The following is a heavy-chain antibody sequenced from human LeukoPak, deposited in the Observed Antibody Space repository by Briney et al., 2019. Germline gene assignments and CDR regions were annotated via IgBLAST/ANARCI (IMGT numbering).Heavy chain of an antibody. CDR3: AKSNGYGLVDI. CDR2: IFYSGST. J-gene: IGHJ3*02. CDR1: GGSISSYY. V-gene: IGHV4-59*12. Sequence: SETLSLTCTVSGGSISSYYWSWIRQPPGKGLEWIGNIFYSGSTYYGPSLKSRVTISLDTSRNQFSLKLNSVTAADTAVYYCAKSNGYGLVDIWGQGTMVIVS. D-gene: IGHD3-10*01.